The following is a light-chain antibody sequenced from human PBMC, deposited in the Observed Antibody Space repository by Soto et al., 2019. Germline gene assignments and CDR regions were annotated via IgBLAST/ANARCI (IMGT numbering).Light chain of an antibody. V-gene: IGKV1-39*01. J-gene: IGKJ1*01. CDR2: AAS. CDR1: QSISSY. CDR3: QQSYSTLRT. Sequence: DIQMTQSPSSLSASVGDRVTITCRASQSISSYLNWYQQKPGKAPKLLIYAASSLHSGVPSRFSCSGSVTDFTLTISSLQPEDFATYYCQQSYSTLRTFGQGTKVEIK.